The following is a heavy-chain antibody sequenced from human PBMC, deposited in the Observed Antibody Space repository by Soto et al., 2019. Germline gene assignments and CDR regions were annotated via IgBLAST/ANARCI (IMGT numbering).Heavy chain of an antibody. CDR1: GFSLSTSGVG. CDR3: ARGGMWRSFDY. D-gene: IGHD2-21*01. V-gene: IGHV2-5*02. Sequence: QITLKESGPTLVKPTQTLTLTCTFSGFSLSTSGVGVGWIRQPPGKALEWLALIYGDDDKRYSPSLESRLTITKDTSKNQVVLTMTNVHPVDTAKYYCARGGMWRSFDYWGQGTLVTVSS. CDR2: IYGDDDK. J-gene: IGHJ4*02.